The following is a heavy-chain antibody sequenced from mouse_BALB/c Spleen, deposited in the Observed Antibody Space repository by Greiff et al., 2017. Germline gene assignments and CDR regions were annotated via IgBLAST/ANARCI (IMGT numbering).Heavy chain of an antibody. Sequence: EVQRVESGGGLVKPGGSLKLSCAASGFTFSSYAMSWVRQTPEKRLEWVASISSGGSTYYPDSVKGRFTISRDNARNILYLQMSSLRSEDTAMYYCARVPHYYGSSYGFAYWGQGTLVTVSA. J-gene: IGHJ3*01. CDR3: ARVPHYYGSSYGFAY. CDR1: GFTFSSYA. CDR2: ISSGGST. D-gene: IGHD1-1*01. V-gene: IGHV5-6-5*01.